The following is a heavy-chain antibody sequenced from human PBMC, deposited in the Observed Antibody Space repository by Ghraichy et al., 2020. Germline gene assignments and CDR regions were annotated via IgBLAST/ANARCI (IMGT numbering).Heavy chain of an antibody. CDR3: AREGANIVVVTASPHYGMDV. Sequence: ASVKVSCKASGYTFTGYYMHWVRQAPGQGLEWMGRINPNSGGTNYAQKFQGRVTMTRDTSISTAYMELSRLKSDDTAVYYCAREGANIVVVTASPHYGMDVLGQGTTVTVSS. D-gene: IGHD2-21*02. J-gene: IGHJ6*02. CDR1: GYTFTGYY. CDR2: INPNSGGT. V-gene: IGHV1-2*06.